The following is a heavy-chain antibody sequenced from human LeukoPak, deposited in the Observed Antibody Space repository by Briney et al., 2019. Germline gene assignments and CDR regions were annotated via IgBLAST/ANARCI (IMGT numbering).Heavy chain of an antibody. CDR2: IWYDGSNK. J-gene: IGHJ4*02. V-gene: IGHV3-33*08. D-gene: IGHD6-19*01. CDR1: GFTFVDYA. Sequence: PGRCLLLSCGASGFTFVDYAIAWVRQAPGKGLEWVAVIWYDGSNKYYADSVKGRFTISRDNSKNTLYLQMNSLRAEDTAVYYCARDPPSSGWGQGTLVTVSS. CDR3: ARDPPSSG.